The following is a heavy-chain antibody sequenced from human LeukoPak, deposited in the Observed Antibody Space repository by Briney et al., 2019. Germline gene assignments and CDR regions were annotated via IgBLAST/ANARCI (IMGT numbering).Heavy chain of an antibody. CDR1: GFIFSNYW. V-gene: IGHV3-74*01. CDR2: INTDGSST. J-gene: IGHJ4*02. Sequence: GGALRLYCEASGFIFSNYWMHWVRHAPGQGLPWASRINTDGSSTRYAEAVKGRFTISRHNARNTLYLQMNSLRAEATAVYHCARDFMYTVNCAGCWGQGTLVTVSS. CDR3: ARDFMYTVNCAGC. D-gene: IGHD2-2*02.